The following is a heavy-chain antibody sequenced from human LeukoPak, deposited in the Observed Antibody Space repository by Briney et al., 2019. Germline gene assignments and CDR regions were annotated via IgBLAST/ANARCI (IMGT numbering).Heavy chain of an antibody. V-gene: IGHV3-13*01. CDR1: GFTFSSYD. D-gene: IGHD3-10*01. Sequence: GGSLRLSCAASGFTFSSYDMHWVRQATGKGLEWVSAIGTAGDTYYPGSVKGRFTISRDNAENSLYLQMYSLRVEDTAVYYCVRDGSGSVEFDYWGQGTLVTVSS. J-gene: IGHJ4*02. CDR2: IGTAGDT. CDR3: VRDGSGSVEFDY.